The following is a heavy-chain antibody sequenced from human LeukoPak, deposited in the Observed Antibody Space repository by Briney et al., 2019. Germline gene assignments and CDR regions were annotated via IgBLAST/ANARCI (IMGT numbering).Heavy chain of an antibody. CDR3: AMSVDVDY. V-gene: IGHV3-48*01. CDR2: ISSSSSTI. Sequence: PGGSLRLSCEASGFTFNNYYMSWVRQAPGKGLECVSCISSSSSTIYHADSVKGRFTISRDKAKNSLYLQMNALRAEDTAVYYCAMSVDVDYWGQGILVTVSP. D-gene: IGHD5-24*01. J-gene: IGHJ4*02. CDR1: GFTFNNYY.